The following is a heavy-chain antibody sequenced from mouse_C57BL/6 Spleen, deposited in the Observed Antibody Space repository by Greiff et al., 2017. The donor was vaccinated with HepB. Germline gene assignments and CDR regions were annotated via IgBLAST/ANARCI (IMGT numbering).Heavy chain of an antibody. CDR1: GFTFSSYA. CDR3: TRDGGTYWYFDV. CDR2: ISSGGDYI. Sequence: EVKLMESGEGLVKPGGSLKLSCAASGFTFSSYAMSWVRQTPEKRLEWVAYISSGGDYIYYADTVKGRFTISRDNARNTLYLQMSSLKSEDTAMYYCTRDGGTYWYFDVWGTGTTVTVSS. J-gene: IGHJ1*03. V-gene: IGHV5-9-1*02. D-gene: IGHD2-3*01.